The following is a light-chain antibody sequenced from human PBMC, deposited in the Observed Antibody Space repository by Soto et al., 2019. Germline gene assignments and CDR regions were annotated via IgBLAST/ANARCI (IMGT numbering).Light chain of an antibody. CDR3: QQRSNWPIT. Sequence: EIVLTQSPATLSLSPGERATLSCRASQSVSSYLAWYQQKPGQAPRLLIYDASHRATGIPDRFSGSGSGTDFTLTISSLEPEDFAVYYCQQRSNWPITFGQGTRLEIK. CDR1: QSVSSY. V-gene: IGKV3-11*01. J-gene: IGKJ5*01. CDR2: DAS.